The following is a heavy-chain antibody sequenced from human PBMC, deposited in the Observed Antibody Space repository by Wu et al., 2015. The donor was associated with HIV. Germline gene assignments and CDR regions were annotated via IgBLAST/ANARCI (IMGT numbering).Heavy chain of an antibody. V-gene: IGHV1-46*01. CDR1: GYTFRSYY. CDR3: ARGHLIAAAGMIT. Sequence: QVQLVQSGAEVKKPGASVKVSCKASGYTFRSYYIHWVRQAPRQGLEWMGMINPSGGSTSYAQKFQGRVTMTRNTSISTAYMELSSLRSEDTAVYYCARGHLIAAAGMITWGQGTRGPPSP. CDR2: INPSGGST. D-gene: IGHD6-13*01. J-gene: IGHJ4*02.